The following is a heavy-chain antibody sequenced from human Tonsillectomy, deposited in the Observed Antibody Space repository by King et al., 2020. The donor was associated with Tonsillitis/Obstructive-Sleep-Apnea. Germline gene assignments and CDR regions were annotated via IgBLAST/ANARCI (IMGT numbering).Heavy chain of an antibody. V-gene: IGHV3-15*07. CDR1: GFTVTNAW. J-gene: IGHJ4*02. CDR2: IKSKTDGGTT. D-gene: IGHD5-24*01. CDR3: TTDAGNYHDY. Sequence: VQLVESGGGLVKPGGSLRLSCGASGFTVTNAWMNWVRQAPGKGLEWVGRIKSKTDGGTTDYAAPVKGRLSISTDDSENTLFLQMNSLKTEDTAVYYCTTDAGNYHDYWGQGTLVTVAS.